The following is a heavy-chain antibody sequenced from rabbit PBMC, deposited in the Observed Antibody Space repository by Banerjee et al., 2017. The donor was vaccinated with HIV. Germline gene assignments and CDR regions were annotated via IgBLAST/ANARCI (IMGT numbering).Heavy chain of an antibody. CDR1: GFSLSSYD. Sequence: QSLEESGGDLVKPGASLTLTCTVSGFSLSSYDMCWVRQAPGKGLEWIACIDTGSSGSTYYASWAKGRFTISKTSSTTVTLQMTSLTVADTATYFCARRASSSGAAINLWGPGTLVTVS. J-gene: IGHJ4*01. CDR3: ARRASSSGAAINL. V-gene: IGHV1S40*01. D-gene: IGHD1-1*01. CDR2: IDTGSSGST.